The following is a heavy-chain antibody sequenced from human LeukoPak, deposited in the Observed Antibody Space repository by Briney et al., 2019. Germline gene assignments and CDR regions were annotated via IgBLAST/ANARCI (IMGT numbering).Heavy chain of an antibody. J-gene: IGHJ3*02. CDR1: GGSISSNY. D-gene: IGHD3-16*02. CDR2: IYYSGGT. V-gene: IGHV4-59*01. Sequence: SETLSLTCTVSGGSISSNYWSWIRQPPGKGLEWIGYIYYSGGTNYNPSLKSRVTISVDTSKNQFSLKLNSVTAADTAVYYCARGVYVWGSYRSAVFDIWGQGTMVTVSS. CDR3: ARGVYVWGSYRSAVFDI.